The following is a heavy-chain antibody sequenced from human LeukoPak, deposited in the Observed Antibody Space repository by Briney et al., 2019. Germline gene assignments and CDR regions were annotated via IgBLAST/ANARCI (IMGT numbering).Heavy chain of an antibody. D-gene: IGHD5-24*01. Sequence: SQTLSLTCAISGDSVSSNIATWNWIRQSPSRGLEWLGRTYYRSKWYNDYAVSVKSRITINPDTSKNQFSLQLNSVTPEDTAVYYCARLQSKLPGSNWFDPWGQGTLVTVSS. J-gene: IGHJ5*02. CDR3: ARLQSKLPGSNWFDP. V-gene: IGHV6-1*01. CDR1: GDSVSSNIAT. CDR2: TYYRSKWYN.